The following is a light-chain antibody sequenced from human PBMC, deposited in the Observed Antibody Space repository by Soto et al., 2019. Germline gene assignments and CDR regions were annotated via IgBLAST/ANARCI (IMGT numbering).Light chain of an antibody. CDR1: SSDVGDYNY. CDR3: ISYAGSNNWV. Sequence: QSAPTQPPSASGSPGQSVTISCTGTSSDVGDYNYVSWYQQHPGKAPKLMIYEVSKRPSGVPDRFSGSKSGNTASLTVSGLQAEDEADYYCISYAGSNNWVFGGGTKLTVL. J-gene: IGLJ3*02. V-gene: IGLV2-8*01. CDR2: EVS.